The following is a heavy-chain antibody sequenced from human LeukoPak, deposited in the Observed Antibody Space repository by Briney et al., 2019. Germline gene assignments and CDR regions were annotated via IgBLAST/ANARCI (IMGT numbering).Heavy chain of an antibody. CDR1: GGSISSYY. Sequence: SETLSLTCTVSGGSISSYYWSWIRQPAGKGLEWIGRIYTSGSTNYNPSLKSRVTMSVDTSKHQFSLKLSSVTAADTAVYYCARDVVGATFDAFDIWGQGTMVTVSS. CDR2: IYTSGST. J-gene: IGHJ3*02. V-gene: IGHV4-4*07. CDR3: ARDVVGATFDAFDI. D-gene: IGHD1-26*01.